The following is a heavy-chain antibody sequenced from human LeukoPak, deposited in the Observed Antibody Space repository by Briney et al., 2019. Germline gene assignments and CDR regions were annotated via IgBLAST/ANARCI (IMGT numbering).Heavy chain of an antibody. CDR2: ISSSGSTI. D-gene: IGHD4-17*01. Sequence: GGSLRLSCAASGFTFSSYSMNWVRQAPGKGLEWISYISSSGSTINYADSVKGRFTISRDSAKNSLYLQMNSLRDEDTAVYYCARDRDSGDYPAAPGEYWGQGTLVTVSS. CDR3: ARDRDSGDYPAAPGEY. CDR1: GFTFSSYS. J-gene: IGHJ4*02. V-gene: IGHV3-48*02.